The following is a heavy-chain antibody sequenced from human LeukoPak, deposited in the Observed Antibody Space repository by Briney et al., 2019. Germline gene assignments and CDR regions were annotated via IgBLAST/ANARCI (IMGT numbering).Heavy chain of an antibody. J-gene: IGHJ4*02. Sequence: GGSLRLSCITSGFTFGDYAMTWVRQAPGKGLEWVGFIRSKVYGGTPEYAASVKGRFTISRNDSKGIAYLQMSSLKTEDTAVYYCSRDQTPYYWGQGTLVTVSS. CDR1: GFTFGDYA. V-gene: IGHV3-49*04. CDR2: IRSKVYGGTP. CDR3: SRDQTPYY.